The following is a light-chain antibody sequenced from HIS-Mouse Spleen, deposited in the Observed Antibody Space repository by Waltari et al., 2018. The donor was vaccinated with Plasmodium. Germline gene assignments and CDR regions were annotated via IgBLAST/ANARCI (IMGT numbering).Light chain of an antibody. Sequence: DIVMTQPPPTLPVSPGETASLSCRASQSVSSNLAWYQQRPGQPPRLLIYGASTRATGIPARFSGSGSGTEFTLTISSLQSEDFAVYYCQQYNNWSFTFGPGTKVDIK. V-gene: IGKV3-15*01. CDR1: QSVSSN. CDR2: GAS. CDR3: QQYNNWSFT. J-gene: IGKJ3*01.